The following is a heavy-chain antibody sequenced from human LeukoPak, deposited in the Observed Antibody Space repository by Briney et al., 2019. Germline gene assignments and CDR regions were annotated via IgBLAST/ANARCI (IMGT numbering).Heavy chain of an antibody. D-gene: IGHD2-2*01. V-gene: IGHV3-13*01. J-gene: IGHJ3*01. CDR2: IGTAGDT. Sequence: GGSLRLSCAASGLTFSTYDIHWVRQIRGQGLEWVSAIGTAGDTYYRDSVKGRFTISRESAKNSVYLQMNSLGAGDTAVYYCARGAVCSSTACQNYPFHLWGQGTMVTVFS. CDR3: ARGAVCSSTACQNYPFHL. CDR1: GLTFSTYD.